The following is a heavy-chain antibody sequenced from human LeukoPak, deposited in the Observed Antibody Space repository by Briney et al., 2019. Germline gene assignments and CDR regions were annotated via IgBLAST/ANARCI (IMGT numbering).Heavy chain of an antibody. CDR2: ISAFNGNT. J-gene: IGHJ5*02. CDR1: GYTFTSNV. V-gene: IGHV1-18*01. D-gene: IGHD3-3*01. Sequence: ASVKVSCKASGYTFTSNVISWVRQAPGQGLEWMGWISAFNGNTNYAQKLQGRVTMTRDTSTSTAYMELRSLRSDDTAVYYCARDADYDFWSGYRNWFDPWGQGTLVSVSS. CDR3: ARDADYDFWSGYRNWFDP.